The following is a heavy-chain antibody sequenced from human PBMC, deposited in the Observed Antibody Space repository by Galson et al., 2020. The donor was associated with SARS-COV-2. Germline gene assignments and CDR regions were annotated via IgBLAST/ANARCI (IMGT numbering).Heavy chain of an antibody. Sequence: GESLKISCAASRFTFSNYAMSWVRQAPGKGLEWVSAIGGSGGSTYYADSVKGRFTISRDNSKNTLYLQMNSLRAEDTAVYYCAKRDDSSGYPYYFDYWGQGTLVTVSS. D-gene: IGHD3-22*01. J-gene: IGHJ4*02. CDR1: RFTFSNYA. V-gene: IGHV3-23*01. CDR2: IGGSGGST. CDR3: AKRDDSSGYPYYFDY.